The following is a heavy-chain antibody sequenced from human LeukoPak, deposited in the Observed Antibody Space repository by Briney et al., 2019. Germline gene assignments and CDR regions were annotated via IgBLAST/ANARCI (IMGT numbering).Heavy chain of an antibody. J-gene: IGHJ4*02. CDR1: GGSFSGYY. V-gene: IGHV4-34*01. D-gene: IGHD2-21*02. Sequence: SETLSLTCAVYGGSFSGYYWSWIRQPPGKGLEWIGEINHSGSTNYNPSLKSRVTISVDTSKNQLSLKLSSVTAADTAVYYCARSVGVAYCGGDCYFFDYWGQGTLVTVSS. CDR2: INHSGST. CDR3: ARSVGVAYCGGDCYFFDY.